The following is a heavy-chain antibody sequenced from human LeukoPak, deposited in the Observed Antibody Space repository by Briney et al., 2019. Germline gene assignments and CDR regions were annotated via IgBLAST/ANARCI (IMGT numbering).Heavy chain of an antibody. Sequence: GRSLRLSCAASGFTFSSYGMHWVRQAPGKGLDWVAVIWYDGTNKYYADSVKGRFTISRDNSKNTLYLRMNSLRAEDTAVYYCARDEVDSQNHYYGMDVWGQGTTVTVSS. V-gene: IGHV3-33*01. CDR2: IWYDGTNK. CDR3: ARDEVDSQNHYYGMDV. CDR1: GFTFSSYG. D-gene: IGHD5-12*01. J-gene: IGHJ6*02.